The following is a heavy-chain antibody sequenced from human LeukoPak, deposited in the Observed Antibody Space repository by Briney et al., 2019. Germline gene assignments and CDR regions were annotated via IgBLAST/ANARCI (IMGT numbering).Heavy chain of an antibody. Sequence: GGSLRLSFSASGFTFTKYDMHSVRQATGGGLELVSAIATYGDTYYTGSVKGRFTNSRENAKNSLYLQMDSLRAEDTAVYYCTRGGIQVSGIDEIDHWGQGTLVTVSS. V-gene: IGHV3-13*01. CDR3: TRGGIQVSGIDEIDH. CDR2: IATYGDT. J-gene: IGHJ4*02. CDR1: GFTFTKYD. D-gene: IGHD6-19*01.